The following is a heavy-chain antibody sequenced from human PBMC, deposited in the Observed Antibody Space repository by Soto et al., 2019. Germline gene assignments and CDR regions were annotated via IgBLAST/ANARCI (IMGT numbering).Heavy chain of an antibody. CDR1: GGTFSSYA. CDR2: IIPIFGTA. CDR3: ASSGYDYVTGYYYYGMDV. Sequence: SVKVSCKASGGTFSSYAISWVRQAPGQGLEWMGGIIPIFGTANYAQKFQGRVTITTDKSTSTAYMELSSLRSEDTAVYYCASSGYDYVTGYYYYGMDVWGQGTTVTVSS. V-gene: IGHV1-69*05. J-gene: IGHJ6*02. D-gene: IGHD5-12*01.